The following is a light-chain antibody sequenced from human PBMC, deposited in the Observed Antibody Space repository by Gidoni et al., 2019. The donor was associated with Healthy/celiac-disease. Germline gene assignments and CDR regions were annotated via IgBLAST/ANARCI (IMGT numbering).Light chain of an antibody. CDR1: QSFSRSY. CDR2: GAS. J-gene: IGKJ1*01. V-gene: IGKV3-20*01. Sequence: EIVLTQSPGTLSLTPRERATLSCRASQSFSRSYLAWYQQKPGQAPRLLIYGASSRATGIPDRFSGSGSGTDFTLTISRLEAEDVAVYYCQQYGSSPWTFXQXTKVEIK. CDR3: QQYGSSPWT.